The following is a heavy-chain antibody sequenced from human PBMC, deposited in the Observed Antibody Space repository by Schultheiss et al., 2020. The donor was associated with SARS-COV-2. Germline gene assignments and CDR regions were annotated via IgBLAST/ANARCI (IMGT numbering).Heavy chain of an antibody. CDR3: ARGLYPEYFQH. CDR1: GGSISSSNW. CDR2: IGTAGDP. J-gene: IGHJ1*01. V-gene: IGHV3-66*02. D-gene: IGHD2-15*01. Sequence: GGSLRLSCAVSGGSISSSNWWSWVRQPPGKGLEWVSAIGTAGDPYYPGSVKGRFTISRDNSKNTLYLQLNSLRPEDTAVYYCARGLYPEYFQHWGQGTLVTVSS.